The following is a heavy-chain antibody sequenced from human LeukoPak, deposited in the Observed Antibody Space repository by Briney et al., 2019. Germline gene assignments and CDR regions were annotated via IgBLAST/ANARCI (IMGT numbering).Heavy chain of an antibody. Sequence: GGSLRLSCAASGFTFSNYVMHWARQAPGRGLEWVAVISYDGSNKYYADSVKGRFTISRDDSKNTLYLRMNSLRADDTAVYYCARSLFSSSQHFDYWGQGSLVTVSS. CDR1: GFTFSNYV. CDR2: ISYDGSNK. J-gene: IGHJ4*02. D-gene: IGHD6-13*01. CDR3: ARSLFSSSQHFDY. V-gene: IGHV3-30*03.